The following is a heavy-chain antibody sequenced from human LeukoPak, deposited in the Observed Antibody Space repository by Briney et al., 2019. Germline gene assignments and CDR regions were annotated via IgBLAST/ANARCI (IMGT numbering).Heavy chain of an antibody. D-gene: IGHD6-13*01. Sequence: GGSLRLSCAASGFTFSSYSMNWVRQAPGKGLEWVSSISSSSSYITYADSVKGRFTISRDNAKNSLYLQMNSLRAEDTAVYYCAKDWSSWESAEYFQHWGQGTLVTVSS. J-gene: IGHJ1*01. V-gene: IGHV3-21*04. CDR3: AKDWSSWESAEYFQH. CDR2: ISSSSSYI. CDR1: GFTFSSYS.